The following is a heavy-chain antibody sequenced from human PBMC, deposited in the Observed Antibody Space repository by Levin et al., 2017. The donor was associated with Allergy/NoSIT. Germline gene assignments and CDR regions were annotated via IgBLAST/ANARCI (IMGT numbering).Heavy chain of an antibody. J-gene: IGHJ2*01. CDR2: TSNDGSNI. CDR1: GFSFSRYA. D-gene: IGHD4-17*01. CDR3: ARDVSIYGDYRYFDL. Sequence: GESLKISCAASGFSFSRYALHWVRQAPGKGLEWVGVTSNDGSNIYYADSVKGRFTISRDNSKSTLYLQMNSLRVEDTAVYYCARDVSIYGDYRYFDLWGRGTLVIVSS. V-gene: IGHV3-30*04.